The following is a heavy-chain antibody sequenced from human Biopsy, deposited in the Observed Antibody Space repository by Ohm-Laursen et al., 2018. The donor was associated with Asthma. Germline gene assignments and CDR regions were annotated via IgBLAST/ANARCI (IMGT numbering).Heavy chain of an antibody. D-gene: IGHD1-7*01. CDR3: ARTTYGHDGFDP. V-gene: IGHV4-59*06. CDR2: VYYSGST. Sequence: SDTLSLTCVVSGGSINNFYWSWIRQPPGKGLESIGHVYYSGSTYYNPSLKSRVSISLDTSKNQFSLSLTSVTAADTAVYYCARTTYGHDGFDPWGQGTLVTVSS. CDR1: GGSINNFY. J-gene: IGHJ5*02.